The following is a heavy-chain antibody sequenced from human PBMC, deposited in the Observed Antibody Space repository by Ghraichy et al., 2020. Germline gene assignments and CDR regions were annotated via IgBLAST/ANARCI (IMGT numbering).Heavy chain of an antibody. D-gene: IGHD3-3*01. CDR3: TTDPSDFWSGPNWFDP. CDR1: GFTFSNAW. Sequence: ESLNISCAASGFTFSNAWMSWVRQAPGKGLEWVGRIKSKTDGGTTDYAAPVKGRFTISRDDSKNTLYLQMNSLKTEDTAVYYCTTDPSDFWSGPNWFDPWGQGTLVTVSS. V-gene: IGHV3-15*01. CDR2: IKSKTDGGTT. J-gene: IGHJ5*02.